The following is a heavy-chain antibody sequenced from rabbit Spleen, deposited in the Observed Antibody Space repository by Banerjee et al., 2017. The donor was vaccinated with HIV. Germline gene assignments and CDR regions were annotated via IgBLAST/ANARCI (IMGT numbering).Heavy chain of an antibody. CDR2: IYTGGSDST. D-gene: IGHD2-1*01. J-gene: IGHJ4*01. Sequence: QSLEESGGGLVQPEGSLTLTCTASGFSFSSSYYMCWVRQAPGKGLEWIACIYTGGSDSTAYASWAKGRFTDSKTSSTTVTLQLNSLTAADTATYFCARGSAAMTMVITGYYLSLWGPGTLVTVS. CDR3: ARGSAAMTMVITGYYLSL. CDR1: GFSFSSSYY. V-gene: IGHV1S40*01.